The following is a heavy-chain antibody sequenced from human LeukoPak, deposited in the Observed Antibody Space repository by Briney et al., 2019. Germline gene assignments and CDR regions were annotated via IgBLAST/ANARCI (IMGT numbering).Heavy chain of an antibody. J-gene: IGHJ6*02. CDR1: GFALSSHW. Sequence: GGSLRLSCAASGFALSSHWMTWVRQVPGRGPERVANVNRDGSETYYLDSVKGRFTISKDNAKNSLYLQMNSLRAEDTALYHCARNNGMDVWGQGTTVIVSS. V-gene: IGHV3-7*03. CDR2: VNRDGSET. CDR3: ARNNGMDV.